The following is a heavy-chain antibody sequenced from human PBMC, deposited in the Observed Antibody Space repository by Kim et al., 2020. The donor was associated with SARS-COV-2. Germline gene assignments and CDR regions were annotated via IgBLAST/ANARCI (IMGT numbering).Heavy chain of an antibody. CDR1: GFTFSNFL. CDR3: AKDTRAVAGVGWFDP. J-gene: IGHJ5*02. CDR2: ISGFATDT. Sequence: GGSLRLSCAASGFTFSNFLMSWLRQAPGKGLEWVSSISGFATDTYYTDSVKGRFTISRDNSKNTLFLQMNSLRAEDTALYYCAKDTRAVAGVGWFDPWGQGTLVTVSS. D-gene: IGHD6-19*01. V-gene: IGHV3-23*01.